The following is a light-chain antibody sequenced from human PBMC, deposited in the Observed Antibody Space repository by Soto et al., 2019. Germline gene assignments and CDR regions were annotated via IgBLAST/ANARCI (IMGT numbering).Light chain of an antibody. CDR2: GTS. V-gene: IGKV3-15*01. Sequence: EIVLTQSPDTPSISPGPRDNLCFRASQSISSYLAWYQQKPGQAPRLLIYGTSTRATGIPARFSGSGSGTEFTLTISSLQSEDFAVYYCQQYNNLITFGQGTRLENK. CDR1: QSISSY. CDR3: QQYNNLIT. J-gene: IGKJ5*01.